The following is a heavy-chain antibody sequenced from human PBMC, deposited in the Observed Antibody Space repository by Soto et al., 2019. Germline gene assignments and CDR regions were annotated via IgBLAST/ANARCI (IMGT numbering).Heavy chain of an antibody. V-gene: IGHV3-23*01. CDR2: ISGSGSPT. Sequence: GGSLRLSCAASGFTFSSYAMTWVRQAPGRGLEWVSAISGSGSPTYYADSVKGRFTISRDNAKNSLYLQMNSLRAEDTAVYYCAREYCSSTSCLNWFDPWGQGTLVTVSS. CDR3: AREYCSSTSCLNWFDP. CDR1: GFTFSSYA. D-gene: IGHD2-2*01. J-gene: IGHJ5*02.